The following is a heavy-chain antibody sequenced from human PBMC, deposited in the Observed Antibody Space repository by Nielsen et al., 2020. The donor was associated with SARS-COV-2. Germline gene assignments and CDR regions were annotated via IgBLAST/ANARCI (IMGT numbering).Heavy chain of an antibody. CDR2: VSHSGST. J-gene: IGHJ2*01. Sequence: SETLSLTCTVSSGSISNYYWTWIRQPPGKGLEWIGEVSHSGSTNTNPSLKSRVTISVDTSKSQFSLKLRSVTAADTAVYYCARDGASGRFYDWLSHFDLWGRGTLVTVSS. D-gene: IGHD3-3*01. CDR3: ARDGASGRFYDWLSHFDL. V-gene: IGHV4-34*01. CDR1: SGSISNYY.